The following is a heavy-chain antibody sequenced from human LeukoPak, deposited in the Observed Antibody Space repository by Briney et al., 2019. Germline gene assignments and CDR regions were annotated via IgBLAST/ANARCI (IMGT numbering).Heavy chain of an antibody. J-gene: IGHJ4*02. CDR1: GFSFSSYS. CDR3: ARSRTVTTSLDY. D-gene: IGHD4-17*01. Sequence: GSLRLSCAASGFSFSSYSMNWIRQPQGQGLEWIGSIYYSGSTDYNPSLNSRVTISVDTSTNQFSLKLTSVITADTAIYYCARSRTVTTSLDYWGSGTLVTVSS. V-gene: IGHV4-59*01. CDR2: IYYSGST.